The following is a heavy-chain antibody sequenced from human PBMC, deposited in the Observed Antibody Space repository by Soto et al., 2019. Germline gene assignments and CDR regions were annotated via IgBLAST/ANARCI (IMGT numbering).Heavy chain of an antibody. D-gene: IGHD4-17*01. Sequence: GASMKVSCKASGYTFTSYVINWGRQATGQGLEWMGWMNPNSGNTGYAQKFQGRVTMTRNTSISTAYMELSSLRSDDTAVYYCARGNYGSPFDYWGQGTLVTVSS. V-gene: IGHV1-8*01. CDR1: GYTFTSYV. CDR2: MNPNSGNT. J-gene: IGHJ4*02. CDR3: ARGNYGSPFDY.